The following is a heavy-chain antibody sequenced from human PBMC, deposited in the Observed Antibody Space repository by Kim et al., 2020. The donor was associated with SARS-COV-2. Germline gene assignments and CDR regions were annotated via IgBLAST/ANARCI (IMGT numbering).Heavy chain of an antibody. CDR3: AREYYYGSGSYPIYYYYGMDV. CDR1: GFTFSSYG. Sequence: GGSLRLSCAASGFTFSSYGMHWVRQAPGKGLEWVAVIWYDGSNKYYADSVKGRFTISRDNSKNTLYLQMNSLRAEDTAVYYCAREYYYGSGSYPIYYYYGMDVWGQGTTVTVSS. V-gene: IGHV3-33*01. J-gene: IGHJ6*02. CDR2: IWYDGSNK. D-gene: IGHD3-10*01.